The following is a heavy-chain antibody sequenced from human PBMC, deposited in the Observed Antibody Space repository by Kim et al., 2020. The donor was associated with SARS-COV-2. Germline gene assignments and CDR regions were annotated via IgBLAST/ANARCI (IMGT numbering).Heavy chain of an antibody. D-gene: IGHD6-13*01. CDR3: ARAYAGY. Sequence: DGSEKYYVDSVKGRFTISRDNAKNSLYLQMNSLRAEDTAVYYCARAYAGYWGQGTLVTVSS. J-gene: IGHJ4*02. V-gene: IGHV3-7*01. CDR2: DGSEK.